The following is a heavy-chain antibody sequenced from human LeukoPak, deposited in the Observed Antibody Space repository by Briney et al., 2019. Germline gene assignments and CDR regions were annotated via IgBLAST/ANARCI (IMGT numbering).Heavy chain of an antibody. CDR1: GGSFSGYY. CDR3: ARRLTGPFYYYYYMDV. CDR2: INHSGST. V-gene: IGHV4-34*01. J-gene: IGHJ6*03. Sequence: SETLSLTCAVYGGSFSGYYWSWIRQPPGKGLEWIGEINHSGSTNYNPSLKSRVTISVDTSKNQFSLKLSSVTAADAAVYYCARRLTGPFYYYYYMDVWGKGTTVTISS.